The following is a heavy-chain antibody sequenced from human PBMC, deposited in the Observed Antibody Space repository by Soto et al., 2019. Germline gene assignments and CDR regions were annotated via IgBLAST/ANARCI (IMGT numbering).Heavy chain of an antibody. CDR1: GFTFSSYE. Sequence: EVQLVESGGGLVQPGGSLRLSCAASGFTFSSYEMNWVRQAPGKGLEWVSYISSSGSTIYYADSVKGRFTISRDNAKNSLYLQMNSLRAEDTAVYYCARDLSVFRVPAAYHPFVAKYYYGMDVWGQGTTVTVSS. V-gene: IGHV3-48*03. D-gene: IGHD2-2*01. CDR2: ISSSGSTI. CDR3: ARDLSVFRVPAAYHPFVAKYYYGMDV. J-gene: IGHJ6*02.